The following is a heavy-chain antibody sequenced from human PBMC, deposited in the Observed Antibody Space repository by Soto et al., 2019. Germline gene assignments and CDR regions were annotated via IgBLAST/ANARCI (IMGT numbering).Heavy chain of an antibody. CDR2: INSDGSST. J-gene: IGHJ6*02. Sequence: PGGSLRLSCAASGFTFSSYWMHWVRQAPGKGLVWVSRINSDGSSTSYADSVKGRFTISRDNAKNTLYLQMNSLRAEDTAVYYCAREAAYYDFWSGYYYRGGRYYYCGMDVWGQGTTVTVSS. D-gene: IGHD3-3*01. V-gene: IGHV3-74*01. CDR1: GFTFSSYW. CDR3: AREAAYYDFWSGYYYRGGRYYYCGMDV.